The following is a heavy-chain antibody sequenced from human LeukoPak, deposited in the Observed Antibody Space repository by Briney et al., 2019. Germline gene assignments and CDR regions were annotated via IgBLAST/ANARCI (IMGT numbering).Heavy chain of an antibody. Sequence: SETLSLTCTVSGGSVTTYYWSWIRQLPGKGLEWIGNIYYSGSTYHNPSLKSRVTISVDTSKNQFSLKLSSMTAADTAVYYCARGSGTTVTTAYFDPWGQGTLVTVSS. CDR1: GGSVTTYY. J-gene: IGHJ5*02. D-gene: IGHD4-17*01. V-gene: IGHV4-59*06. CDR2: IYYSGST. CDR3: ARGSGTTVTTAYFDP.